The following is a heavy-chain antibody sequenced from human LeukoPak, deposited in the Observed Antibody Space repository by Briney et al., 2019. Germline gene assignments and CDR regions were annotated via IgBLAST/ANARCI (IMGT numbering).Heavy chain of an antibody. CDR3: AKDLGITIFGVVISGFDY. D-gene: IGHD3-3*01. Sequence: PGGSLRLSCAASGFTFSSYAMNWVRQAPGKGLEWVSAISGSGGSTYYADSVKGRFTISRDNSKRTLYLQMNSLRAEDTAVYYCAKDLGITIFGVVISGFDYWGQGTLVTVSS. CDR1: GFTFSSYA. J-gene: IGHJ4*02. CDR2: ISGSGGST. V-gene: IGHV3-23*01.